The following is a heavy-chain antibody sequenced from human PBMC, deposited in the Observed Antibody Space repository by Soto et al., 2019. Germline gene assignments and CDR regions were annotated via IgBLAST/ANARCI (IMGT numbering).Heavy chain of an antibody. CDR3: SRWAPSFDD. CDR1: GLTLSDHY. V-gene: IGHV3-72*01. CDR2: SRNKVIGYTT. Sequence: EVQLVQSGGGLVQPGGSLRLSCAASGLTLSDHYMDWVRQTPGKGLEWIGRSRNKVIGYTTEYAASVKGRFTISRDDSKNSLHLQMNSLGTYYTAVYNSSRWAPSFDDWGQGTLDTVSS. J-gene: IGHJ4*02.